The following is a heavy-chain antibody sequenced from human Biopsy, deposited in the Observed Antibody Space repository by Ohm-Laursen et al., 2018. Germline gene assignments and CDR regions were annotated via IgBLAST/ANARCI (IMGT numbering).Heavy chain of an antibody. CDR3: ARLLQTDGDGFWSGYYDY. Sequence: ASVKVSCKVPGGTFSNYGVNWVRQAPGQGLEWMGIINPVGGSTNYAQKFQGRVTLTTDTSTSTVHMELRSLRSDDTAVYYCARLLQTDGDGFWSGYYDYWGQGTLVTVSS. D-gene: IGHD3-3*01. J-gene: IGHJ4*02. CDR1: GGTFSNYG. CDR2: INPVGGST. V-gene: IGHV1-46*01.